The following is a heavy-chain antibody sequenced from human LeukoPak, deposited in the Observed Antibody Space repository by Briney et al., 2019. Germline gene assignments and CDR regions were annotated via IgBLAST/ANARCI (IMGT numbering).Heavy chain of an antibody. V-gene: IGHV3-53*01. J-gene: IGHJ5*02. D-gene: IGHD4-17*01. CDR1: GFTFSTNY. CDR3: ARDSGDGDYEPLNS. CDR2: MYRDGTT. Sequence: PGGSLRLSCAASGFTFSTNYMSWVRQAPGKGLEWVSIMYRDGTTYYADSVKGRFTISRDNFKNTLYLQMNRLRAEDTAMYYCARDSGDGDYEPLNSWGPGTLVTVSS.